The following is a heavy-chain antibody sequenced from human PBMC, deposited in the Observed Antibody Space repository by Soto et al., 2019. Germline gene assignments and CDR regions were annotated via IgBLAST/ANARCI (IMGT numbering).Heavy chain of an antibody. D-gene: IGHD3-10*01. CDR3: AGEFYYGSGLGYYYYYGMDV. V-gene: IGHV3-30-3*01. J-gene: IGHJ6*02. CDR2: ISYDGSNK. CDR1: GFTFSSYA. Sequence: GGSLRLSCAASGFTFSSYAMHWVRQAPGKGLEWVAVISYDGSNKYYADSVKGRFTISRDNSKNTLYLQMNSLRAEDTAVYYCAGEFYYGSGLGYYYYYGMDVWGQGTTVTVSS.